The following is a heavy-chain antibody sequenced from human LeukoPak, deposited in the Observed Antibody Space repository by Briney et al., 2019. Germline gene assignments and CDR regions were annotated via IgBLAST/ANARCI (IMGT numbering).Heavy chain of an antibody. CDR3: ARGVYIAAAQYGD. CDR1: GGSISSYY. D-gene: IGHD6-13*01. V-gene: IGHV4-59*01. CDR2: IYYSGTT. J-gene: IGHJ4*02. Sequence: SETLSLTCTVSGGSISSYYWSWLRQPPGKGLEWIGYIYYSGTTNYNPSLKSRVTLSVDTSKNQFSRELSTGTAADAAVYFCARGVYIAAAQYGDWGQGTLVTVSS.